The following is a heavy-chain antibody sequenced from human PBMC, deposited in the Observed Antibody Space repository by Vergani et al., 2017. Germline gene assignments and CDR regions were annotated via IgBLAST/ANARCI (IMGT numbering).Heavy chain of an antibody. CDR1: GGSISSGDYY. CDR3: GRKQSPASLMDKPIDI. CDR2: ISDGGET. D-gene: IGHD1/OR15-1a*01. V-gene: IGHV4-30-4*08. Sequence: QVQLQESGPGLVKPSQTLSLTCTVSGGSISSGDYYWSWIRQTPGKGLEWLAHISDGGETKMYAESLKGRFTVSRDNTKNLLILQMKTLKVDDTATYYCGRKQSPASLMDKPIDIWGQGTLVTVSS. J-gene: IGHJ5*02.